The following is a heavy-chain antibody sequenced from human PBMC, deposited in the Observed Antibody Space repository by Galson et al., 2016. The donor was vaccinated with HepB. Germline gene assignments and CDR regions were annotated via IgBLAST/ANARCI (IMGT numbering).Heavy chain of an antibody. CDR3: AHRGGFCSSAGCDMGRGFDY. J-gene: IGHJ4*02. CDR2: IYWDDDK. Sequence: PALVKPTQTLTLTCTFSGFSLSTSGVGVGWIRQPPGKALEWLALIYWDDDKRYSPSLKSRLTITKDTSKNQVVLTMTNMDPVDTATYYCAHRGGFCSSAGCDMGRGFDYWGQGALVTVSS. V-gene: IGHV2-5*02. D-gene: IGHD2-2*02. CDR1: GFSLSTSGVG.